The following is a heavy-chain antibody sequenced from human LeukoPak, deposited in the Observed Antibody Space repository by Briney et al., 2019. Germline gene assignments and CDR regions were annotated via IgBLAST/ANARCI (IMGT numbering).Heavy chain of an antibody. CDR1: GGPNSRYY. Sequence: PSVTLSLICTVSGGPNSRYYGIWIPHPPGKGLEGIGYIYYSGSTNYNPSLKSRVTISVDTSKNQFSLKLSSVTAADTAVYYCARVDILTGYHDFDYWGQGTLVTVSS. V-gene: IGHV4-59*08. CDR2: IYYSGST. CDR3: ARVDILTGYHDFDY. J-gene: IGHJ4*02. D-gene: IGHD3-9*01.